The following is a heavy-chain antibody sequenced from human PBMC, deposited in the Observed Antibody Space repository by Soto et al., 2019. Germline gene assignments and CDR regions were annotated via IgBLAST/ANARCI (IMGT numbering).Heavy chain of an antibody. Sequence: QVPLVQSGAEVKKPGSSVKVSCKTSGVSFNNNGIGWVRQAPGHGLEWMGGVSPPFRTSNYARKFQGRISITADASTGTVNMELSSLTSEDTAQYYCARVLYYGSGSYSPYGMAVWGQGTTVTVSS. CDR2: VSPPFRTS. CDR1: GVSFNNNG. V-gene: IGHV1-69*01. J-gene: IGHJ6*02. D-gene: IGHD3-10*01. CDR3: ARVLYYGSGSYSPYGMAV.